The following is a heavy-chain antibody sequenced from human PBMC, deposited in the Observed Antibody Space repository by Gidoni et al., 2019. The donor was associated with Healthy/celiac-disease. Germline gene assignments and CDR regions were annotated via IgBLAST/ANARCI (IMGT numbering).Heavy chain of an antibody. CDR1: GFPVSSNY. J-gene: IGHJ4*02. Sequence: EVQLVESGGGLVQPGGSLGLYCAASGFPVSSNYMSWVRQAPGKGLEWVSVIYSGGSTYYADSVKGRFTISRDNSKNTLYLQMNSLRAEDTAVYYCARDPDGVSILWSYWGQGTLVTVSS. V-gene: IGHV3-66*02. D-gene: IGHD2-21*01. CDR2: IYSGGST. CDR3: ARDPDGVSILWSY.